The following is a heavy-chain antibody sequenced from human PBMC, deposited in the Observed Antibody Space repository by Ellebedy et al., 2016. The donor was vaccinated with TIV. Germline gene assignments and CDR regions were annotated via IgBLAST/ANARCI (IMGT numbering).Heavy chain of an antibody. D-gene: IGHD3-16*01. CDR3: ATDEIGDRDFDY. CDR2: IPTDDSRR. Sequence: GESLKIPCVAPGFTFRSSEMNWVRQAPGQGLEWLAFIPTDDSRRGYADSVKGRFIISRDNAKNSLYLQMNSLRAEDTAVYYCATDEIGDRDFDYWGQGTLVTVSS. CDR1: GFTFRSSE. V-gene: IGHV3-48*03. J-gene: IGHJ4*02.